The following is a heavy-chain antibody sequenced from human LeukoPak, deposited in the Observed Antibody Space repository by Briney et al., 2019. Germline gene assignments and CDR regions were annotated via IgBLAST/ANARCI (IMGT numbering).Heavy chain of an antibody. D-gene: IGHD3-22*01. CDR1: GFTFSSYG. CDR2: TRHDGGND. Sequence: GGSLRLSCAASGFTFSSYGMHWVRQAPGKGPEWVAFTRHDGGNDYYTDSVKGRFTISRDNSKNTLYLQMNSLRAEDTAVYYCARSYYYDSSGTPDYWGQGTLVTVSS. J-gene: IGHJ4*02. CDR3: ARSYYYDSSGTPDY. V-gene: IGHV3-30*02.